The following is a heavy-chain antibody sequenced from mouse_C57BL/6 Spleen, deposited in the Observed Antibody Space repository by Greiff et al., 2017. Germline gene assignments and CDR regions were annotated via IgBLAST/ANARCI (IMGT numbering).Heavy chain of an antibody. CDR3: ARDDDGYVDY. Sequence: EVKLMESGGGLVKPGGSLKLSCAASGFTFSSYAMSWVRQTPEKRLEWVATISDGGSYTYYPDNVKGRFTSSRDNTKNDLYQQMRPLKSEATAMDNRARDDDGYVDYWDQGTTLTVPS. J-gene: IGHJ2*01. CDR2: ISDGGSYT. D-gene: IGHD2-3*01. CDR1: GFTFSSYA. V-gene: IGHV5-4*01.